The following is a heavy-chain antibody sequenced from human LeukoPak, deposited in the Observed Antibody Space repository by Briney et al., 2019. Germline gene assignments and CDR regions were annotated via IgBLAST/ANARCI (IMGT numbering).Heavy chain of an antibody. J-gene: IGHJ4*02. CDR2: ISAYNGNT. CDR1: GYTFTSYG. Sequence: ASVKVSCKASGYTFTSYGISWVRQAPGQGLEWMGWISAYNGNTNYAQKFQGRVTITADKSTSTAYMELSSLRSEDTAVYYCARASQNDFNPDYWGQGTLVTVSS. V-gene: IGHV1-18*01. CDR3: ARASQNDFNPDY. D-gene: IGHD3-3*01.